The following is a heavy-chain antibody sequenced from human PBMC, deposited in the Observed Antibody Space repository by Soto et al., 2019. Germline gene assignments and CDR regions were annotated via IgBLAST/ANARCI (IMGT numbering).Heavy chain of an antibody. V-gene: IGHV4-59*01. Sequence: PSGTPSPPWTVVWGSLHSFYWSGVPQPPGKGRGWIGYIYYSGSTNYNPSLKSRVTISVDTSKNQFSLKLSSVTAADTAVYYCARGGYDSSGYYYQTPGTLDYWGQGTLVTVSS. CDR1: WGSLHSFY. J-gene: IGHJ4*02. D-gene: IGHD3-22*01. CDR3: ARGGYDSSGYYYQTPGTLDY. CDR2: IYYSGST.